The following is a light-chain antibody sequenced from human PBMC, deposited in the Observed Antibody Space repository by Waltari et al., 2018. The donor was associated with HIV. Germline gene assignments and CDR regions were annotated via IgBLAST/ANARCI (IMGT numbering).Light chain of an antibody. CDR3: SSFTGSNTYV. V-gene: IGLV2-14*01. Sequence: QSALTQPASVSGSLGQSITISCTGPSSDIGAYNSVSWYQQCPGKVPKLLIYEVNSRPSGIDNRFSGSKSGNTASLTISGLQVEDEADYYCSSFTGSNTYVFGSGTKVTVL. CDR1: SSDIGAYNS. CDR2: EVN. J-gene: IGLJ1*01.